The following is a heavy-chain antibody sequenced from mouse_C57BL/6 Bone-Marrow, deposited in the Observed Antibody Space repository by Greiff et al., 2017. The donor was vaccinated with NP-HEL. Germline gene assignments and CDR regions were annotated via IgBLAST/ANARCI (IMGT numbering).Heavy chain of an antibody. V-gene: IGHV1-50*01. CDR2: IDPSDSYT. D-gene: IGHD3-2*02. CDR1: GYTFTSYW. Sequence: QVQLQQPGAELVKPGASVKLSCKASGYTFTSYWMQWVKQRPGQGLEWIGEIDPSDSYTNYNQKFKGKATLTVDTSSSTAYMQLSSLTSEDSAVYYCAREGSGYVTYWGQGTLVTVSA. CDR3: AREGSGYVTY. J-gene: IGHJ3*01.